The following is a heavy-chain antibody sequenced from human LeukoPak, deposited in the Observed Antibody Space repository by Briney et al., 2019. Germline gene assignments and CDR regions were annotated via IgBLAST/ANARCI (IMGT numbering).Heavy chain of an antibody. Sequence: ETLSLTCTVSGYSISSGYYWGGLRQPPGKGLEWLGIIYCSWNTYYTPSLKSRVTISGDRSKNHFSLKLNSVTAADTAVYYCARVTYISSDQFDYWGQGTLVTVSS. V-gene: IGHV4-38-2*02. J-gene: IGHJ4*02. CDR3: ARVTYISSDQFDY. CDR2: IYCSWNT. D-gene: IGHD6-6*01. CDR1: GYSISSGYY.